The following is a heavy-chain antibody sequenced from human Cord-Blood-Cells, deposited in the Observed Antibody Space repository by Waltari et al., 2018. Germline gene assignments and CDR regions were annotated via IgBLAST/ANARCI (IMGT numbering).Heavy chain of an antibody. CDR2: IYWDDDK. D-gene: IGHD6-6*01. CDR1: GFSLSTSGVG. Sequence: ITLKESGPTLVKPTQTLTLTCTFSGFSLSTSGVGVGWLRQPPGKALEWLALIYWDDDKRYSPSLKSRLTITKDTSKNQVVLTMTNMDPVDTATYYCAHRRQSSSSNWFDPWGQGTLVTVSS. CDR3: AHRRQSSSSNWFDP. V-gene: IGHV2-5*02. J-gene: IGHJ5*02.